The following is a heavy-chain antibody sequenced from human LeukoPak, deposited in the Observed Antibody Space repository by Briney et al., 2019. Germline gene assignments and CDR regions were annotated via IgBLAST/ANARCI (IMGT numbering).Heavy chain of an antibody. V-gene: IGHV3-7*01. CDR1: GFTFSSYW. Sequence: GGSLRLSCAASGFTFSSYWMSWVRQAPGKGLEWVANIKQDGSEKYYVDSVKGRFTISRDDAKNSLYLQMNSLRAEDTAVYYCARERLAGLSGYHYWGQGTLVTVSS. J-gene: IGHJ4*02. CDR2: IKQDGSEK. D-gene: IGHD3-3*01. CDR3: ARERLAGLSGYHY.